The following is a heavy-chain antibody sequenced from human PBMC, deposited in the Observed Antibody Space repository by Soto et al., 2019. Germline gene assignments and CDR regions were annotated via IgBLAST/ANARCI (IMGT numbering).Heavy chain of an antibody. D-gene: IGHD3-16*01. V-gene: IGHV3-9*01. CDR3: VKDQWRGGALGWGGFDG. Sequence: VYLVESGGDLVQPGRSLRLTCLASGFLFDDFDMHWVRQGPGKGLEWVAGICWRTGDIVYADAVKGRFTISGHKAKQDRYVERERRSNDDTDMYYCVKDQWRGGALGWGGFDGWGQGTLGTVSS. J-gene: IGHJ4*02. CDR1: GFLFDDFD. CDR2: ICWRTGDI.